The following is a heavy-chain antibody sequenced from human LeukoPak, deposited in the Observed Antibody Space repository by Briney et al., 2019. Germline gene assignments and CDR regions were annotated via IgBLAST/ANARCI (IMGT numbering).Heavy chain of an antibody. D-gene: IGHD3-16*02. CDR1: GGSFSGYY. V-gene: IGHV4-34*01. CDR2: INHSGST. CDR3: ARGALYDYVWGSYRKTRGYNWFDP. Sequence: RASETLSLTCAVYGGSFSGYYWSWIRQPPGKGLEWIGEINHSGSTNYNPSLESRVTISVDTSKNQFSLKLSSVTAADTAVYYCARGALYDYVWGSYRKTRGYNWFDPWGQGTLVTVSS. J-gene: IGHJ5*02.